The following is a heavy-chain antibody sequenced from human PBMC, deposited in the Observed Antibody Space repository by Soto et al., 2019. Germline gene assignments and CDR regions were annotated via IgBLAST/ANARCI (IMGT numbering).Heavy chain of an antibody. J-gene: IGHJ4*02. CDR3: AGLRGYAGSPIAY. D-gene: IGHD2-15*01. CDR2: ISYSGNT. CDR1: GGSIISGY. Sequence: PSETLSLTCTVSGGSIISGYWSWIRQPPGKGLEWIGYISYSGNTNYNPSLKSRVTMSVDTPKNQFSLRLSSVTTADTAVYYCAGLRGYAGSPIAYWGQGPLVTVFS. V-gene: IGHV4-59*01.